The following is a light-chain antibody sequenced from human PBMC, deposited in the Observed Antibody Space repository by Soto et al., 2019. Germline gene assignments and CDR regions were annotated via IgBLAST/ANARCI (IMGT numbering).Light chain of an antibody. CDR3: LQHNSYPRT. J-gene: IGKJ1*01. CDR1: QSISSY. Sequence: DIQMTQPPSSLSASVGDRVTITCRASQSISSYLNWYQQKPGKAPKLLIYAASSLQSGVPSRFSGSGSGTDFTLTISSLQPEDFATYYCLQHNSYPRTFGQGTKVDIK. V-gene: IGKV1-17*01. CDR2: AAS.